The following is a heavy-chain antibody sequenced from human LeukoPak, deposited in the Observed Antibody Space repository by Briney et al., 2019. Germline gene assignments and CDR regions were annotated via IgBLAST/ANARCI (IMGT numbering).Heavy chain of an antibody. V-gene: IGHV3-21*01. Sequence: PGGSLRLSCAASGFTFSSYSMNWVRQAPGKGLEWVSSISSSSSYIYYADSVKGRFTISRDNAKNSLYLQMNSLRAEDTAVYYCARVTPHYDFWSGYNSDGGGIDYWGQGTLVTVSS. J-gene: IGHJ4*02. CDR2: ISSSSSYI. CDR3: ARVTPHYDFWSGYNSDGGGIDY. CDR1: GFTFSSYS. D-gene: IGHD3-3*01.